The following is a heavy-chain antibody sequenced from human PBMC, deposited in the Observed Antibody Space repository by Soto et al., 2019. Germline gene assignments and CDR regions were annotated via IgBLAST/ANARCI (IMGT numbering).Heavy chain of an antibody. D-gene: IGHD2-2*01. Sequence: SETLSLTGTVSGGSISSSRYDWGWIRQPPGKGLEWIGSIYYSGSTYYNPSLKSRVTISVDTSKNQFSLKLSSVTAADTAVYYCARALEGQLLFNWLDPWGQGTLVTVSS. CDR3: ARALEGQLLFNWLDP. V-gene: IGHV4-39*01. J-gene: IGHJ5*02. CDR1: GGSISSSRYD. CDR2: IYYSGST.